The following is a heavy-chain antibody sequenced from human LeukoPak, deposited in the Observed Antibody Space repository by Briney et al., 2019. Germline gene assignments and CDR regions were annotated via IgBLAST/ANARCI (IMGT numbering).Heavy chain of an antibody. J-gene: IGHJ4*02. CDR3: AKDPLNYGGHYFDN. CDR2: ISGRSDGP. Sequence: VGSLRLSCAASGFTSSIYSVHWVRQAPGKGLEWVSSISGRSDGPYYADSVKGRFTTSRDNSKSTMYLQINNVRAEDAAVYYCAKDPLNYGGHYFDNWGQGARVTVSS. D-gene: IGHD4-23*01. V-gene: IGHV3-23*01. CDR1: GFTSSIYS.